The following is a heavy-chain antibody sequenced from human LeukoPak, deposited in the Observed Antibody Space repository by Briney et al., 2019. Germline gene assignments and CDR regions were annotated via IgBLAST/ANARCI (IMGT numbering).Heavy chain of an antibody. D-gene: IGHD5-18*01. CDR1: GYGFTSYW. Sequence: GESLKISWMGSGYGFTSYWIVWAGQMPGKGLEWMGIIYAGDSDTIYSPSFQGKVTISADKSISTAYLQWSSLKASGSAMYYCATGYSGGDVFDIWGQGTMVTVSS. J-gene: IGHJ3*02. CDR2: IYAGDSDT. CDR3: ATGYSGGDVFDI. V-gene: IGHV5-51*01.